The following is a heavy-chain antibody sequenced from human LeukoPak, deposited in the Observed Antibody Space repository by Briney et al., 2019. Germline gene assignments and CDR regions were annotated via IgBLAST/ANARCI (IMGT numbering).Heavy chain of an antibody. Sequence: PGGSLRLSCAASGFTFSSYEMNWVRQAPGKGLEWVSYISSSGSTIYYADSVKGRFTISRDNAKNSLYLQMNSLRAKDTAVYYCARDRRAYGSGSYPDWFDPWGQGTLVTVSS. CDR2: ISSSGSTI. J-gene: IGHJ5*02. D-gene: IGHD3-10*01. CDR1: GFTFSSYE. V-gene: IGHV3-48*03. CDR3: ARDRRAYGSGSYPDWFDP.